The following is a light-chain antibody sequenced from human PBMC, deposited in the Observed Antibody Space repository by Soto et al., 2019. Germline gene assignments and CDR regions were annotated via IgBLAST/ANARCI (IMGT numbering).Light chain of an antibody. CDR2: DAS. Sequence: DIQMTQSPSSLSASVGDRVTITCQASQDISNYLNWYQQKPGKAPKLLIYDASNLETGVPSRFSGSGSGTDFTFTISSLQPEDIATYYCQQYDKLTYTFGQGTQVDIK. CDR3: QQYDKLTYT. J-gene: IGKJ2*01. CDR1: QDISNY. V-gene: IGKV1-33*01.